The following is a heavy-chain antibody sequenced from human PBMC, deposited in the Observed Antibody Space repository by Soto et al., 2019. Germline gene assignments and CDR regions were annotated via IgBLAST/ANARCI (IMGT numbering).Heavy chain of an antibody. D-gene: IGHD3-9*01. CDR1: GGTFSSYA. CDR2: IIPIFGTA. CDR3: ARRALTGYYRLGYYYGMDV. Sequence: SVKVSCKASGGTFSSYAISWVRQAPGQGLEWMGGIIPIFGTANYAQKFQGRVTITADKSTSTAYMELSSLRSEDTAVYYCARRALTGYYRLGYYYGMDVWDQGTTVTVSS. J-gene: IGHJ6*02. V-gene: IGHV1-69*06.